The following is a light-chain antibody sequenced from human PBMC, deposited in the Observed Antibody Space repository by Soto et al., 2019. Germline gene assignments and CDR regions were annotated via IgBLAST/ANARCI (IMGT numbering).Light chain of an antibody. CDR1: QSISSW. CDR3: QQYNSYPT. V-gene: IGKV1-5*03. CDR2: KAS. J-gene: IGKJ5*01. Sequence: DIQMTQSPSTLSASVGDRVTITCRASQSISSWLAWYQQKPGKAPKLLIYKASSLESGVPPRFSRSGSGTEFTLTISTLQPDDFATYYCQQYNSYPTFGQGTRLEIK.